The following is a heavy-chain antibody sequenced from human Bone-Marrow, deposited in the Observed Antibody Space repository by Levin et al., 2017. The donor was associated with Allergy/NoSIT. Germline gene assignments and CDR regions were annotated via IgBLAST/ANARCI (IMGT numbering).Heavy chain of an antibody. Sequence: GESLKISCEGSGFSFRDYSMNWVRQAPGKGLQWVSFISGNSNYIYYGDSVKGRFTISRDNAKKSLYLQINSLRGEDTGVYYCARDSGLSWYFDLWGRGTLVAVSS. D-gene: IGHD2/OR15-2a*01. CDR3: ARDSGLSWYFDL. CDR1: GFSFRDYS. V-gene: IGHV3-21*01. J-gene: IGHJ2*01. CDR2: ISGNSNYI.